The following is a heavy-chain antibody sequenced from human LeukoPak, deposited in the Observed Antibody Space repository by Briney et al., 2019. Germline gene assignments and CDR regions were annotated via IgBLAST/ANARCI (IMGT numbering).Heavy chain of an antibody. Sequence: GGSLRLSCAASGFTFSSSAMSWVRQVPGKGLEWVSGISASGGSTYYADSVRGRFTISRDNSKNTLYVQMNSLRDEDTAVYYCAKDQRRESPHYLDSWGQGTLVTVSS. CDR3: AKDQRRESPHYLDS. V-gene: IGHV3-23*01. J-gene: IGHJ4*02. CDR2: ISASGGST. CDR1: GFTFSSSA.